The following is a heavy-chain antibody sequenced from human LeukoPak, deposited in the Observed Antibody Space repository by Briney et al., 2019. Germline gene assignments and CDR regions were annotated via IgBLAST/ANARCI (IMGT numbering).Heavy chain of an antibody. Sequence: PGGSLRLSCAASGFTFSSFWMHWVREAPGKGLVWVSRINSGGSGTNYADSVKGRFIISRDNAKNTLYLQMNSLRAEDTAVYYCARDLAVAGSAWGQGTLATVSS. J-gene: IGHJ5*02. V-gene: IGHV3-74*01. CDR3: ARDLAVAGSA. CDR2: INSGGSGT. D-gene: IGHD6-13*01. CDR1: GFTFSSFW.